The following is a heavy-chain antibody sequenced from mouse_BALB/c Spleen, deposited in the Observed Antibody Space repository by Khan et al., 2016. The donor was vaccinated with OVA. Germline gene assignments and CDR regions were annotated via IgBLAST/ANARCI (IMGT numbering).Heavy chain of an antibody. Sequence: QVQLKESGAELAKPGASVKMSCTASGYTFTSYWMHWIKQRPGQGLEWIGYINPTSGYTDYNQKCKDKATLTADQYSSTAYMKLSSLTSNDSAVYYCARDRIDYWGKGTALTVSS. CDR2: INPTSGYT. CDR1: GYTFTSYW. J-gene: IGHJ2*01. V-gene: IGHV1-7*01. CDR3: ARDRIDY.